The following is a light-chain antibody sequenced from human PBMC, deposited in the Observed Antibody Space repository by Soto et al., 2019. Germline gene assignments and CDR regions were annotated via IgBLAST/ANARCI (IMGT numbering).Light chain of an antibody. V-gene: IGKV1-5*03. J-gene: IGKJ1*01. Sequence: DIQMTQSPSTLSASVGDRVTITCRASQRISEWLAWYQQKPGKAPKLLIYKASSLESGVPSRFSGSGSGTEFTLTISSLQPDDFATYYCQHYNSYSEAFGQGTKVDIK. CDR2: KAS. CDR1: QRISEW. CDR3: QHYNSYSEA.